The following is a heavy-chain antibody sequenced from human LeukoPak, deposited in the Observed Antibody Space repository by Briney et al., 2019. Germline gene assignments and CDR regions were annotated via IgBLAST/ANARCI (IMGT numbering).Heavy chain of an antibody. CDR1: GFTFSSYA. J-gene: IGHJ4*02. CDR3: ARVRYYGSRSLMFEY. Sequence: GGSLRLSCAASGFTFSSYAMSWVRQAPGKGLEWVSAISGSGGSTYYADSVKGRFTISRDNSKNTLYLQMNSLRAEDTAVYYCARVRYYGSRSLMFEYWGQGTPVSVSS. V-gene: IGHV3-23*01. D-gene: IGHD3-10*01. CDR2: ISGSGGST.